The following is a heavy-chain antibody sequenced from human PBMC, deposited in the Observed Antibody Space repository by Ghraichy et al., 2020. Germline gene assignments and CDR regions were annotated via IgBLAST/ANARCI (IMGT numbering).Heavy chain of an antibody. CDR1: GGSFSGYY. V-gene: IGHV4-34*01. CDR3: TRGGSRVTPLSY. J-gene: IGHJ4*02. CDR2: IYHSGST. D-gene: IGHD2-2*01. Sequence: SETLSLTCAVSGGSFSGYYWNWIRQPPGKGLEWLGEIYHSGSTNYNPSLNSRVTISVDTSKNQFSLKLTSVTAADTAVYFCTRGGSRVTPLSYWGQGTLVTVSS.